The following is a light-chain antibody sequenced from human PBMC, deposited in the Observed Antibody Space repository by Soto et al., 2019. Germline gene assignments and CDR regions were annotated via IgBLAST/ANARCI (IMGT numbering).Light chain of an antibody. Sequence: QSALTQPPSASGSLRQSVTISCTGTSSDVGGYNYVSWYQQHPDKAPKLMIYEVSKRPSGVPDRFSGSKSGNTASLTVSGLQAEDEADYYCSSYSGTYYLVFGGGTKVTVL. CDR1: SSDVGGYNY. CDR2: EVS. V-gene: IGLV2-8*01. CDR3: SSYSGTYYLV. J-gene: IGLJ2*01.